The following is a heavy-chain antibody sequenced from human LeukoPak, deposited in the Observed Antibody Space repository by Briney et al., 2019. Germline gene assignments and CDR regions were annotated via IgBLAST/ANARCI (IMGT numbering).Heavy chain of an antibody. CDR1: GYTFTSYG. CDR2: ISAYNGNT. V-gene: IGHV1-18*01. Sequence: ASVKVSCKASGYTFTSYGISWVRQAPGQGLEWMGWISAYNGNTNYAQKLQGRVTMTTDTSTSTAYMELRSLRSDDTAVYYCARGPLPYYYDSSGLPDYWGQGTLVTVSS. J-gene: IGHJ4*02. D-gene: IGHD3-22*01. CDR3: ARGPLPYYYDSSGLPDY.